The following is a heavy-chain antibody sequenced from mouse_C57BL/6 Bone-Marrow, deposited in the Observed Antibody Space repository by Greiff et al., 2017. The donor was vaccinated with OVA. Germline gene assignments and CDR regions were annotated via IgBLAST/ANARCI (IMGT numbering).Heavy chain of an antibody. CDR2: IDPETGGT. D-gene: IGHD2-1*01. CDR3: TRKGGKKGFFAY. V-gene: IGHV1-15*01. CDR1: GYTFTDYE. J-gene: IGHJ3*01. Sequence: QVQLKQSGAELVRPGASVTLSCKASGYTFTDYEMHWVKQTPVHGLEWIGAIDPETGGTAYNQKFKGKAILTADKSSSTAYMELRSLTSEDSAVYYCTRKGGKKGFFAYWGQGTLVTVSA.